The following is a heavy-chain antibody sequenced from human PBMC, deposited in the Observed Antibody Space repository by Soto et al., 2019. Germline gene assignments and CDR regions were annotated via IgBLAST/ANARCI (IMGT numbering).Heavy chain of an antibody. V-gene: IGHV1-69*01. Sequence: QVQLVQSGAEVKEPGSSVRVSCKASGGTFDNFIMNWVRQTPGQGLEWMGGIVPMLGTPTYAEKFKGRVTTSATGSTSTMYMEVTCLRSEYTVIYYCARNGSYSSSLSQYAGMDVWGQGTTVTVSS. CDR3: ARNGSYSSSLSQYAGMDV. J-gene: IGHJ6*02. D-gene: IGHD3-16*02. CDR2: IVPMLGTP. CDR1: GGTFDNFI.